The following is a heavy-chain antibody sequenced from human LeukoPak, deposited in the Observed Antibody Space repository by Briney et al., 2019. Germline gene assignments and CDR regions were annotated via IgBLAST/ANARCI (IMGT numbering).Heavy chain of an antibody. V-gene: IGHV3-74*01. CDR2: IKSDGSST. J-gene: IGHJ5*02. Sequence: GGSLRLSCAASGFTFSIYSMHWVRQAPGKGLVWVSRIKSDGSSTSCADSVKGRFTISRDNAKNTLYLQMDSLRVEDTAVYYCAKSDWFDPWGQGTLVTVSS. CDR1: GFTFSIYS. CDR3: AKSDWFDP.